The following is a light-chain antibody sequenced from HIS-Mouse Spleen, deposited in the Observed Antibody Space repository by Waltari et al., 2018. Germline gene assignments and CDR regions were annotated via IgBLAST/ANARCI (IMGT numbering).Light chain of an antibody. CDR3: SSYTSSSTWV. V-gene: IGLV2-14*01. J-gene: IGLJ3*02. CDR2: EVS. CDR1: SSDVGGYNY. Sequence: QSALTQPASVSGSPGQSITISCTGTSSDVGGYNYVSWYQQHPGKAPKLMIYEVSNRPSGLSNGLSSSKSGNTAYLTISGLQAEDEADYYCSSYTSSSTWVFGGGTKLTVL.